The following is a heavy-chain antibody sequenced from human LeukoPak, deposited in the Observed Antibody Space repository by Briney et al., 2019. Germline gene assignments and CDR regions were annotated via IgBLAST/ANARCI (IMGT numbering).Heavy chain of an antibody. CDR3: ARWYYYDSSGYRPIALGDI. J-gene: IGHJ3*02. CDR2: NYYSGST. D-gene: IGHD3-22*01. V-gene: IGHV4-59*08. Sequence: SETLSLTCTLSGGANSGYNWSWIRQPPRKGLGWRVDNYYSGSTPSNPPLTSRVTISVDTSTNQFALKLSSVTAADTAVYYCARWYYYDSSGYRPIALGDIWGQGTMVTVSS. CDR1: GGANSGYN.